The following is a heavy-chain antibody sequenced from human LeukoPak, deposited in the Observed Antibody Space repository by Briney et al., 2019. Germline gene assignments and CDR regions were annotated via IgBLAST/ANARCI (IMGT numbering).Heavy chain of an antibody. Sequence: LRETLSLTCTVSGDSISSSSYYWGWIRQPPGKGLEWIGSIYYSGSTYYNPSLKSRVTMSVDTSKNRFSLKLSSVTAADTAVYYCARHGGVGVIPDFDYWGPGTLVTVSS. D-gene: IGHD2-8*02. CDR3: ARHGGVGVIPDFDY. CDR2: IYYSGST. CDR1: GDSISSSSYY. V-gene: IGHV4-39*01. J-gene: IGHJ4*02.